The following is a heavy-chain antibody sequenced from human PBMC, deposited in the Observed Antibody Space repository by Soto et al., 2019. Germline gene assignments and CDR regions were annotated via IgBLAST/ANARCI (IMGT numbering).Heavy chain of an antibody. CDR3: ARAMGTDGWSNHPFDI. CDR2: IKHDGSEK. Sequence: PGGSLRPSCAASGFTFCRYWMDWGRPAPRKGLEWVATIKHDGSEKYYVDSVKGRFIISRDNAKNSVFLQMNGLRVEDTAVYFCARAMGTDGWSNHPFDIWGQGTMVTVSS. CDR1: GFTFCRYW. V-gene: IGHV3-7*04. D-gene: IGHD6-19*01. J-gene: IGHJ3*02.